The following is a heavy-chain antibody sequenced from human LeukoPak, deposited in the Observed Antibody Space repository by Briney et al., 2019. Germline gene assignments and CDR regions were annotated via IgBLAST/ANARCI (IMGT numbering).Heavy chain of an antibody. J-gene: IGHJ6*03. CDR3: ATANYDYVWGSSYYYYYYMDV. V-gene: IGHV1-24*01. Sequence: GASVKVSCKVSGYTLTELSMHWVRQAPGKGLEWMGGFDPEDGETIYAQKFQGRVTMTEDTSTDTAYMELSSLRSEDTAVYYCATANYDYVWGSSYYYYYYMDVWGKGTTVTVSS. CDR1: GYTLTELS. D-gene: IGHD3-16*01. CDR2: FDPEDGET.